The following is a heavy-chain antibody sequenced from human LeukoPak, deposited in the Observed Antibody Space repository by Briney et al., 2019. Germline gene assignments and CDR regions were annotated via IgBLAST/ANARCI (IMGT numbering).Heavy chain of an antibody. V-gene: IGHV1-18*01. D-gene: IGHD3-22*01. CDR2: TSAYNGNT. CDR3: ARSPTQIYDSSGYMIDY. CDR1: GYTFTSYG. Sequence: ASVKVSCKASGYTFTSYGISWVRQAPGQGLEWMGWTSAYNGNTNYAQKLQGRVTMTTDTSTSTAYMELRSLRSDDTAVYYCARSPTQIYDSSGYMIDYWGQGTLVTVSS. J-gene: IGHJ4*02.